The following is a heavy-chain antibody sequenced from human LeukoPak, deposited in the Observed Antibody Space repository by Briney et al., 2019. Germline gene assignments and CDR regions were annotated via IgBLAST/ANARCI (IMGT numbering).Heavy chain of an antibody. J-gene: IGHJ4*02. CDR1: GFTFSSYA. CDR3: ARAPLEDYFDY. D-gene: IGHD1-1*01. V-gene: IGHV3-30-3*01. Sequence: GRSLRLSCAASGFTFSSYAMHWVRQAPGKGLEWVAVISYDGSNEYYADSVKGRFTISRDNSKNTLYLQMNSLRAEDTAVYYCARAPLEDYFDYWGQGTLVTVSS. CDR2: ISYDGSNE.